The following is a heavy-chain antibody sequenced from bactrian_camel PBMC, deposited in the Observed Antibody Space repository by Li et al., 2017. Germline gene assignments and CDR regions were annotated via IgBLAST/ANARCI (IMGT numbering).Heavy chain of an antibody. CDR2: VYSDGSTT. D-gene: IGHD1*01. Sequence: HVQLVESGGGLVQPGGSLRLSCAASGFTFSAYWMYWLRQAPGKEPEWLCSVYSDGSTTYYLDSVKGRFTISRDSAKNMVYLQMNSLKSEDTAMYYCGIASGSWQSDFGYWAQGTQVTVSS. V-gene: IGHV3S6*01. CDR1: GFTFSAYW. CDR3: GIASGSWQSDFGY. J-gene: IGHJ6*01.